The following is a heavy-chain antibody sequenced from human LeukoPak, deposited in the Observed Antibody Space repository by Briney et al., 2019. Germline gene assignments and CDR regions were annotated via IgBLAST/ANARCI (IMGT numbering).Heavy chain of an antibody. V-gene: IGHV3-48*04. CDR1: GFTFSSYS. J-gene: IGHJ4*02. Sequence: GGSLRLSCAASGFTFSSYSMNWVRRAPGKGLEWVSYISSSGSTIYYADSVKGRFTISRDNAKNSLYLQMNSLRVEDTAVYYCAKAPITMVRGVNPFSWGQGTLVTVSS. D-gene: IGHD3-10*01. CDR2: ISSSGSTI. CDR3: AKAPITMVRGVNPFS.